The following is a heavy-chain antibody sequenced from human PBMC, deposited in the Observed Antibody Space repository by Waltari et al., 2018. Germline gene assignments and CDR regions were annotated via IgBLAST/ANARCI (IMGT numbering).Heavy chain of an antibody. CDR3: ARAPVETYYDYVWGSYRYIFDY. J-gene: IGHJ4*02. CDR2: IYHSGST. D-gene: IGHD3-16*02. V-gene: IGHV4-38-2*01. Sequence: QVQLQESGTGLVKPSETLSLTCAVSGYSISSGYYWGWIRQTPGKGLRWIGSIYHSGSTYYNPSLKSRVTISVDTSKNQFSLKLSSVTAADTAVYYCARAPVETYYDYVWGSYRYIFDYWGQGTLVTVSS. CDR1: GYSISSGYY.